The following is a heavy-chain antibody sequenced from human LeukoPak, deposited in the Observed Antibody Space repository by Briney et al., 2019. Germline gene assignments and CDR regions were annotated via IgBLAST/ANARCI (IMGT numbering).Heavy chain of an antibody. Sequence: GASVKVSCKASGYTFTNYAIHWVRQAPGQRLEWMGWINAGNGNTKYSQKFQGRVTCTRDTSANTAYMDLSSLSSEDTAVYYCARHNDRTRDAYDICGQGKRATVSS. D-gene: IGHD1-1*01. V-gene: IGHV1-3*01. CDR2: INAGNGNT. J-gene: IGHJ3*02. CDR1: GYTFTNYA. CDR3: ARHNDRTRDAYDI.